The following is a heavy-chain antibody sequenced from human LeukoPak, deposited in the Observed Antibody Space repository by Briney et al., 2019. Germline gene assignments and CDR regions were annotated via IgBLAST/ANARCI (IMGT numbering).Heavy chain of an antibody. Sequence: PGGSLRLSCAASGFPFSGYWMDWVRQAPGKGMEWVANINQDGSTQYYAASVKGRFTISRDNAKGSLYLQMNILGAEDTAVYYCSRSLDYLGQGALVTVSS. CDR1: GFPFSGYW. J-gene: IGHJ4*02. CDR2: INQDGSTQ. CDR3: SRSLDY. V-gene: IGHV3-7*01.